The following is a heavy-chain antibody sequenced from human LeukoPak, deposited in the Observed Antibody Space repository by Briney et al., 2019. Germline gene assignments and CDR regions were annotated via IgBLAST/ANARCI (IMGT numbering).Heavy chain of an antibody. J-gene: IGHJ6*03. Sequence: PSETLSLTCTVSGGSISSYYWSWIRQPPGKGLEWIGYIYYSGITNYNPSLKSRVTISVDTSKSQFSLKLSSVTAADTAVYYCARETTRDRFMDVWGKGTTVTVSS. V-gene: IGHV4-59*12. CDR3: ARETTRDRFMDV. D-gene: IGHD4-17*01. CDR2: IYYSGIT. CDR1: GGSISSYY.